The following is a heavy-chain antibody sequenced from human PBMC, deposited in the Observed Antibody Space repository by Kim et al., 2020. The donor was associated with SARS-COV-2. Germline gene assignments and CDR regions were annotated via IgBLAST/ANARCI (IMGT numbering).Heavy chain of an antibody. Sequence: NPSLKSRVTISVDTSKNQFSLKLSSVTAADTAVYYCARHVYSSGPYYFDYWGQGTLVTVSS. CDR3: ARHVYSSGPYYFDY. D-gene: IGHD6-19*01. V-gene: IGHV4-39*01. J-gene: IGHJ4*02.